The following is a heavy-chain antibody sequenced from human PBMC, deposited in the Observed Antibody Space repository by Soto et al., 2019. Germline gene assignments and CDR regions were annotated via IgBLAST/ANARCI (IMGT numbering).Heavy chain of an antibody. J-gene: IGHJ5*02. CDR2: ISYDGSNK. CDR1: GFNFRRYG. CDR3: AKDSVEGGDIVVMVYASNWFDP. V-gene: IGHV3-30*18. Sequence: QVQLVESGGGVVQPGRSLRLSCAASGFNFRRYGMHWVRQAPGKGLEWVAVISYDGSNKYYADSVKGRFTISRDDSNNTLNLQMNSLRSEDTAMYYCAKDSVEGGDIVVMVYASNWFDPWGQGTLVTVSS. D-gene: IGHD2-8*01.